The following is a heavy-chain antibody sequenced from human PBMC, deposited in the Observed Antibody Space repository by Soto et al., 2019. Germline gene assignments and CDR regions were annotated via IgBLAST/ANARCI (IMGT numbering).Heavy chain of an antibody. V-gene: IGHV3-7*03. CDR2: IKQDGSEK. CDR3: ARASVVRTFKFDY. D-gene: IGHD3-10*01. J-gene: IGHJ4*02. CDR1: GFTFISYW. Sequence: PGGSLRLCCADSGFTFISYWMSWVRQAPGKGLEWVANIKQDGSEKYYVDSVKGRFTISRDNAKNSLYLQMNSLRAEDTAVYYCARASVVRTFKFDYWGQGTLVTVSS.